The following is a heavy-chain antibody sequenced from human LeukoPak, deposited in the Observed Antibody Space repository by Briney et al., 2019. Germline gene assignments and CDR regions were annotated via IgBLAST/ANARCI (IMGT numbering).Heavy chain of an antibody. CDR1: GGSVSSGSYY. CDR2: IYYSGST. V-gene: IGHV4-61*01. J-gene: IGHJ4*02. CDR3: ARIPLYAYDSSGYYHLDY. Sequence: PSETLSLTCTVSGGSVSSGSYYWSWIRQPPGKGLEWIGYIYYSGSTNYNPSLKSRVTISVDTSKNQFSLKLSSVTAADTAVYYCARIPLYAYDSSGYYHLDYWGQGTLVTVSS. D-gene: IGHD3-22*01.